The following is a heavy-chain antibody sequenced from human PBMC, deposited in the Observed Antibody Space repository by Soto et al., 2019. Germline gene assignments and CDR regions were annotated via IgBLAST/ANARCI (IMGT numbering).Heavy chain of an antibody. J-gene: IGHJ6*02. CDR3: AKDRGMYAMDV. D-gene: IGHD3-16*01. Sequence: EVELLESGGGLVQPGGSLRLSCAASGFTFSTYAMSWVHQAPGQGLEWVSTISGSGGSTYYAESVKGRFTISRDNSKNTLYLHMNSLRAEDTAVYYCAKDRGMYAMDVWGQGTTVTISS. V-gene: IGHV3-23*01. CDR1: GFTFSTYA. CDR2: ISGSGGST.